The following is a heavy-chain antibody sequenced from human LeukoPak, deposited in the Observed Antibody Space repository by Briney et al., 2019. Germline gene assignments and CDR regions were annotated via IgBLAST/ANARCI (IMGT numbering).Heavy chain of an antibody. V-gene: IGHV3-11*04. J-gene: IGHJ2*01. D-gene: IGHD3-3*01. CDR1: GFTFSDSY. Sequence: PGGSLRLSCAASGFTFSDSYMSWIRQAPGKGLEWVSYISRSGSTIYYADSVRGRFTISRDNAKNSLYLQMNSLRAEDTAVYYFASEIELRFLGWYFDLWGRGTLVTVSS. CDR2: ISRSGSTI. CDR3: ASEIELRFLGWYFDL.